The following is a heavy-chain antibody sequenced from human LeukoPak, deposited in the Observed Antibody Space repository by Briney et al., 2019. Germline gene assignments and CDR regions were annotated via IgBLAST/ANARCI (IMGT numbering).Heavy chain of an antibody. J-gene: IGHJ4*02. D-gene: IGHD1-26*01. CDR1: GYAFTSYD. Sequence: GASVKVSCKASGYAFTSYDFSWVRQAPGQGLEWVGWISRYSGKTNYAQKLQGRVTMTTDTSTSTTYMELRSLRSDDTAVYYCARGGSSTGFDYWGQGTLVTVSS. CDR2: ISRYSGKT. CDR3: ARGGSSTGFDY. V-gene: IGHV1-18*01.